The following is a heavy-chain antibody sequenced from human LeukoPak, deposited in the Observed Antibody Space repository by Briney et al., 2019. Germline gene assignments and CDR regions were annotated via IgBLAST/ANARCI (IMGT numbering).Heavy chain of an antibody. CDR3: ARYNWNDVVSALDY. J-gene: IGHJ4*02. CDR1: GYTLSGYY. D-gene: IGHD1-1*01. V-gene: IGHV1-2*02. CDR2: INPNSGET. Sequence: ASVKVSCKASGYTLSGYYMHWVRQAPGQGLEWLGWINPNSGETNYAQKFQGGVTLTRDTSISTFYMEVSRLRSGDTAVYFCARYNWNDVVSALDYWGQGTLVTVSS.